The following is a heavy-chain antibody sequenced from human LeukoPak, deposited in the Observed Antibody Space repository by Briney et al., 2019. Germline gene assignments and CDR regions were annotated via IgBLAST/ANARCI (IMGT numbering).Heavy chain of an antibody. CDR1: GYTFTSYD. Sequence: ASVKVSCKASGYTFTSYDINWVRQATGQGLEWMGWMNPNSGNTGYAQKFQGRVTMTRNTSISTAYMELSSLRSEDTAVYYCARGAYCSSPSCYDWFDPWGQGTLVTVSS. CDR2: MNPNSGNT. CDR3: ARGAYCSSPSCYDWFDP. J-gene: IGHJ5*02. D-gene: IGHD2-2*01. V-gene: IGHV1-8*01.